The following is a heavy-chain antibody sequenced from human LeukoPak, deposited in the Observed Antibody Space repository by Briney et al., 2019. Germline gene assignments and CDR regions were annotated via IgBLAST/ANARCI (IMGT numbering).Heavy chain of an antibody. J-gene: IGHJ6*02. CDR3: ARHQRYCSSTSCYSLAHYYYGMDV. Sequence: GESLKISCKGSGYSFTSYWIGWVRQMPGKGLEWMGIIYPGDSDTRYSPSFQGQVTISADKSISTAYLQWSSLKASDTAMYYWARHQRYCSSTSCYSLAHYYYGMDVWGQGTTVTVSS. V-gene: IGHV5-51*01. D-gene: IGHD2-2*02. CDR2: IYPGDSDT. CDR1: GYSFTSYW.